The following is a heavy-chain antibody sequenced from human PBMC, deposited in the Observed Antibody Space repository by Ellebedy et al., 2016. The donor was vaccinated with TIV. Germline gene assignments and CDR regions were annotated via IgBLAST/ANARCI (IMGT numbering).Heavy chain of an antibody. CDR3: ARGGFGELENAGYYYYGMDV. J-gene: IGHJ6*02. V-gene: IGHV3-23*01. CDR2: ISGSGGST. D-gene: IGHD3-10*01. CDR1: GFTFNTYG. Sequence: PGGSLRLSCAASGFTFNTYGMSWVRQAPGKGLAWVSTISGSGGSTSYADSVKGRFTISRDNSRNTLYLKINSLRAEDTAVYYCARGGFGELENAGYYYYGMDVWGQGTTVTVSS.